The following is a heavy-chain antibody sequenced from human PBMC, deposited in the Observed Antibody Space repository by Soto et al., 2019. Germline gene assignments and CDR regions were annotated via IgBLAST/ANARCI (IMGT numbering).Heavy chain of an antibody. CDR3: AKRRQSTSRGPYDH. Sequence: EVQVLESGGGLVQPGGSLRLACAASGFTLSGHGMTWVRQAPGKGLEWVSAISGSGRSTYYADSVKGRFTISTDNSENTLNLQMNGLRAEDTAVYYCAKRRQSTSRGPYDHWGQGTLVTVSS. CDR2: ISGSGRST. D-gene: IGHD2-2*01. V-gene: IGHV3-23*01. CDR1: GFTLSGHG. J-gene: IGHJ4*02.